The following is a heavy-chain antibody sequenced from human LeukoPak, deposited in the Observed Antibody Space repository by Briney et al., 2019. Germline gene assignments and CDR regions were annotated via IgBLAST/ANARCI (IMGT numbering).Heavy chain of an antibody. J-gene: IGHJ4*02. CDR3: AGGYYYDTSGYYY. CDR1: GYSVTTYY. V-gene: IGHV1-46*01. Sequence: GASVKVSYKASGYSVTTYYMQWVGQAPGQGLEGMGIINPSGGSTSYAQTFQGRVTMTRDTSTSTVYMELSNLRSEDTAVYYCAGGYYYDTSGYYYGGQGTLVTVSS. D-gene: IGHD3-22*01. CDR2: INPSGGST.